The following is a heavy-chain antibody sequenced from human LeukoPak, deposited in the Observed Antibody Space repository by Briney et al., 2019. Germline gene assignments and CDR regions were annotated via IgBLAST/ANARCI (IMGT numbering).Heavy chain of an antibody. D-gene: IGHD3-10*01. CDR1: GGSISSGGYS. Sequence: SQTLSLTCAVSGGSISSGGYSGSWIRQPPGKGLEWSGYIYHSGSTYYNPSLKSRVTISVDRSKNQFSLKLSSVTAADTAVYYCARHYIGRGMDVWGQGTTVTVSS. CDR2: IYHSGST. J-gene: IGHJ6*02. V-gene: IGHV4-30-2*01. CDR3: ARHYIGRGMDV.